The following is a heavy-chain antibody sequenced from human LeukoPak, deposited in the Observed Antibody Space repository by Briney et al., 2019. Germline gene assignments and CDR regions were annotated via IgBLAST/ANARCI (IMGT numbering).Heavy chain of an antibody. CDR3: ARAPGYSNSLDY. J-gene: IGHJ4*02. Sequence: GASVTVSCKSSGYTFTIYGISWVRQAPGQGLAWVGWISAYNGNTNYAQKLQGRVTMTTDTSTSTAYMELRSLRSDDTAVYYCARAPGYSNSLDYWGQGPLVSVSS. CDR2: ISAYNGNT. V-gene: IGHV1-18*01. D-gene: IGHD4-11*01. CDR1: GYTFTIYG.